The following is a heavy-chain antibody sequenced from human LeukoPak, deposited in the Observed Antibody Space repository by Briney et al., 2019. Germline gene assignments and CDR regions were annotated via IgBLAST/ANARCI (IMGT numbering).Heavy chain of an antibody. V-gene: IGHV3-23*01. J-gene: IGHJ4*02. CDR2: ISGSGGRT. CDR3: AKGGYSYGSVYFDY. D-gene: IGHD5-18*01. Sequence: GGSLRLSCAASGFTFSSYGMSWVRQAPGKGLEWVSAISGSGGRTYYADSVKGRFTISRDNSKNTLYLQMNSLRAEDTAVYYCAKGGYSYGSVYFDYWGQGTLVTVSS. CDR1: GFTFSSYG.